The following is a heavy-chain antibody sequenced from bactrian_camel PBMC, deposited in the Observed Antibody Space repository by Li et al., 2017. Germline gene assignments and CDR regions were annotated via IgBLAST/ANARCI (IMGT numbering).Heavy chain of an antibody. D-gene: IGHD5*01. CDR1: GRTYSNWC. Sequence: HVQLVESGGGSVQAGGSLRLSCAASGRTYSNWCMAWFRQVPGKEREGVAYLFRGDGSTSYVDSVKGRFTISRDDGRNTLYLQLAGLKTEDTAMYYCTTTAVGRVPAEWGRGTQVTVS. CDR2: LFRGDGST. CDR3: TTTAVGRVPAE. J-gene: IGHJ4*01. V-gene: IGHV3S68*01.